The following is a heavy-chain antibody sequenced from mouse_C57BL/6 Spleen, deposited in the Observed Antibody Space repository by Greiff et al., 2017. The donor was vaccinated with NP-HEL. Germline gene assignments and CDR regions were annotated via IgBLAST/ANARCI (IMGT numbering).Heavy chain of an antibody. CDR2: ISNGGGST. CDR3: ARHDYYGSRGAWFAY. V-gene: IGHV5-12*01. CDR1: GFTFSDYY. J-gene: IGHJ3*01. D-gene: IGHD1-1*01. Sequence: EVMLVESGGGLVQPGGSLKLSCAASGFTFSDYYMYWVRQTPEKRLEWVAYISNGGGSTYYPDTVKGRFTISRDNAKNTLYLQMSRLKSEDTAMYYCARHDYYGSRGAWFAYWGQGTLVTVSA.